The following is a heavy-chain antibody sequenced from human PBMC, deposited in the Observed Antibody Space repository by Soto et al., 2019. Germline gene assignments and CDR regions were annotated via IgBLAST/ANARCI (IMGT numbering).Heavy chain of an antibody. CDR2: FVPIFDTP. CDR1: GGTFTRDS. J-gene: IGHJ4*02. D-gene: IGHD1-26*01. Sequence: QVLLVQSGAELKKPGSSVKVSCRASGGTFTRDSISWVRQAPGQGLEWMGGFVPIFDTPNYAQKFRGRVTIPEDKSTTTAYLELRSLTSEDTAVYYCARGGVGPIEGGVLDSWGQGTLVIVSS. CDR3: ARGGVGPIEGGVLDS. V-gene: IGHV1-69*06.